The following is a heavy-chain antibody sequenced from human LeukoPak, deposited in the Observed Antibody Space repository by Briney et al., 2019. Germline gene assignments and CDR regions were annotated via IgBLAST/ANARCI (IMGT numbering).Heavy chain of an antibody. CDR2: IYYSGST. V-gene: IGHV4-59*01. CDR3: ARDRSLGIIDY. J-gene: IGHJ4*02. D-gene: IGHD3-16*01. CDR1: GXSISSYY. Sequence: PSETLSLTCIVSGXSISSYYWSWIRQPPGKGLEWIGYIYYSGSTNYNPSLKSRVTISVDASKNHFSLKLSSVTAADTAVYYCARDRSLGIIDYWGQGTLVTVSS.